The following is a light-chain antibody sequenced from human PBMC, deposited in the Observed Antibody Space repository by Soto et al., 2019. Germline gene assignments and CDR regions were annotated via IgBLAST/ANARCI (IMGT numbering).Light chain of an antibody. CDR3: GSWDSSLSAYV. J-gene: IGLJ1*01. CDR2: DDN. CDR1: SSNIGGNS. V-gene: IGLV1-51*01. Sequence: QSVLTRPPSVSAAPGQKVTISCSGSSSNIGGNSVSWYQQLPGAAPKLLIYDDNKRPSGIPDRFSGSKSGTSATLGITGFQTGDEADYYCGSWDSSLSAYVFGPGTKLTVL.